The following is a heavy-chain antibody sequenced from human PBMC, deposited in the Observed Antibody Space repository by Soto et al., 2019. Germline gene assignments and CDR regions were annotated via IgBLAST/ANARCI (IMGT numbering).Heavy chain of an antibody. CDR1: GFTFSTYG. J-gene: IGHJ4*02. CDR2: IWYDGSHE. Sequence: QVQLVESGGGVVQPGRSLRLSCAASGFTFSTYGFHWVRQAPGKGLEWVGVIWYDGSHEYYGDSVMGRFTISRDNSKNTLYLQMNRLRAEDTAVYYCAGDGSARYTFDYWGQGTLDYWGQGALVTVSS. CDR3: AGDGSARYTFDYWGQGTLDY. V-gene: IGHV3-33*01. D-gene: IGHD3-16*02.